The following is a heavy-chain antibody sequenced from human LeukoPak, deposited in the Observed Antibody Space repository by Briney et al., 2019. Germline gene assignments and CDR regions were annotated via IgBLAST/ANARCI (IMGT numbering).Heavy chain of an antibody. V-gene: IGHV3-30*03. CDR1: GFTFSSYG. J-gene: IGHJ4*02. CDR3: AEGNFDY. Sequence: QAGGSLRLSCAASGFTFSSYGMHWVRQAPGKGLEWVAVISYDGSNKYYADSVKGRFTISRDNSKNTLYLQMNSLRAEDTAVYYCAEGNFDYWGQGTLVTVSS. CDR2: ISYDGSNK.